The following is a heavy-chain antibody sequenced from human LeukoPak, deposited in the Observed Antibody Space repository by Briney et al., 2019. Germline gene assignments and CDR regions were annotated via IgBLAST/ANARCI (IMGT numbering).Heavy chain of an antibody. D-gene: IGHD4-17*01. CDR2: IYTSGST. CDR3: ARDHADYGDYPPLDYYYGMDV. J-gene: IGHJ6*02. Sequence: SETLSLTCTVSGGSISSYYWSWVRQPAGKGLEWIGRIYTSGSTNYNPSLKSRVTMSVDTSKNQFSLKLSSVTAADTAVYYCARDHADYGDYPPLDYYYGMDVWAKGPRSPSP. V-gene: IGHV4-4*07. CDR1: GGSISSYY.